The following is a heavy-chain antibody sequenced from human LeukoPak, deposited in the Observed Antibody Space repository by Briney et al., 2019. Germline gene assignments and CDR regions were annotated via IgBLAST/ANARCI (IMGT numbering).Heavy chain of an antibody. V-gene: IGHV3-30*03. CDR2: ISYDGTNR. Sequence: PGRSLRLSCAASGFIFSSYGMHWVRQAPGKGLEWVAVISYDGTNRYYTDSVKGRFTISRDNSKNTLYLQMDSLKTEDTAVYYCARDRGYTQDYWGQGTLVTVSS. D-gene: IGHD5-12*01. J-gene: IGHJ4*02. CDR1: GFIFSSYG. CDR3: ARDRGYTQDY.